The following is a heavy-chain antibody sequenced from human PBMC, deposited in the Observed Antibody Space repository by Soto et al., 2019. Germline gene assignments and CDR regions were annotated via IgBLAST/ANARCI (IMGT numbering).Heavy chain of an antibody. V-gene: IGHV1-8*01. CDR1: GYTFTSYD. CDR2: MNPNSGNT. J-gene: IGHJ3*02. Sequence: ASVKVSCKASGYTFTSYDINWVRQATGQGLEWMGWMNPNSGNTGYAQKFQGRATMTRNTSISTAYMELSSLRSEDTAVYYCARSIAVAGTSGSPYAFDIWGQGTMVTVSS. CDR3: ARSIAVAGTSGSPYAFDI. D-gene: IGHD6-19*01.